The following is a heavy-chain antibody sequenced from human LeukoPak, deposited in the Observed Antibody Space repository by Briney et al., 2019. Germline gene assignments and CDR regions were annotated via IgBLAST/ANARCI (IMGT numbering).Heavy chain of an antibody. CDR3: ARAMAPSGYYDY. Sequence: SVKVSCKASGGSFSSYAISWVRQAPGQGLEWMGRIIPIFGTANYAQKFQGRVTITTDESTSTAYMELSSLRSEDTAVYYCARAMAPSGYYDYWGQGTLVTVSS. D-gene: IGHD3-22*01. CDR2: IIPIFGTA. J-gene: IGHJ4*02. V-gene: IGHV1-69*05. CDR1: GGSFSSYA.